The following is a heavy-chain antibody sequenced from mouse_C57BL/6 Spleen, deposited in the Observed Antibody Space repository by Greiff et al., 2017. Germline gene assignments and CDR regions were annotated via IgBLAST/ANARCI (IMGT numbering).Heavy chain of an antibody. CDR3: ARVRDDYDEGYYAMDY. CDR1: GYSITSGYY. Sequence: EVKLQESGPGLVKPSQSLSLTCSVTGYSITSGYYWNWIRQFPGNKLEWMGYISYDGSNNYNPSLKNRISITRDTSKNQFFLKLNSVTTEDTATYYCARVRDDYDEGYYAMDYWGQGTSVTVSS. V-gene: IGHV3-6*01. J-gene: IGHJ4*01. CDR2: ISYDGSN. D-gene: IGHD2-4*01.